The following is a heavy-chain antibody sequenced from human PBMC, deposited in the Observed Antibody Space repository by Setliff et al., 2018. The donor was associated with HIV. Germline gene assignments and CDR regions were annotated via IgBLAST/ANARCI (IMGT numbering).Heavy chain of an antibody. CDR3: ARKGWNAYEAFDD. J-gene: IGHJ1*01. D-gene: IGHD5-12*01. CDR2: IYYSGST. Sequence: SETLSLTCTVSGGSISSYYWSWIRQPPGKGLEWIGYIYYSGSTNYNPSLKSRVTISVDTSKNQFSLKLTSVTAADTAVYYCARKGWNAYEAFDDWGQGTLVTVSS. CDR1: GGSISSYY. V-gene: IGHV4-59*12.